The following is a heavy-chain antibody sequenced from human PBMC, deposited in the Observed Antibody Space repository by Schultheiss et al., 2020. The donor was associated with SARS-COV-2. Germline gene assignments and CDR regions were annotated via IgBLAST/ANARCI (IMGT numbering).Heavy chain of an antibody. CDR1: GGSISSYY. CDR3: ARGKRGYSYGYYYYYGMDV. D-gene: IGHD5-18*01. V-gene: IGHV4-59*12. J-gene: IGHJ6*02. CDR2: IYYSGTT. Sequence: SETLSLTCTVSGGSISSYYWTWIRQPPGKGLEWIGYIYYSGTTNYNPSLRSRVTISVDRSKNQFSLKLSSVTAADTAVYYCARGKRGYSYGYYYYYGMDVWGQGTTVTVSS.